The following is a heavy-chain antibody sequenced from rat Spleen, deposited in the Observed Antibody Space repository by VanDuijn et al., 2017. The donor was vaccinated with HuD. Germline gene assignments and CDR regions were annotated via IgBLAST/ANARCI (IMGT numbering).Heavy chain of an antibody. J-gene: IGHJ2*01. V-gene: IGHV5-17*01. CDR2: ISYDGGRN. CDR1: GFTFSDYA. Sequence: EVQLVESGGDLVQPGRSLKFSCAASGFTFSDYAMAWVRQAPKRGLEWVATISYDGGRNFYRDSVKGRFTISRDNAKSSLYLQMDSLRSDDTAAYYCARLTYYFDYWGQGVIVTVSS. CDR3: ARLTYYFDY.